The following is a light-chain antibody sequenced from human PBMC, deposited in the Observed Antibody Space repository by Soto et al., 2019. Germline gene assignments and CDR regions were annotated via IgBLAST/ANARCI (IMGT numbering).Light chain of an antibody. CDR1: QTITSW. V-gene: IGKV1-5*03. CDR3: QQYTSYPWT. J-gene: IGKJ1*01. Sequence: DIQMTQSPSTLSASVGDRVTITCRASQTITSWLSWYQQKPGKAPKVLIYKASSLETGVPSRFSGSGSGTEFTLTISSLQPDEFATYYCQQYTSYPWTFGQGTKVEIK. CDR2: KAS.